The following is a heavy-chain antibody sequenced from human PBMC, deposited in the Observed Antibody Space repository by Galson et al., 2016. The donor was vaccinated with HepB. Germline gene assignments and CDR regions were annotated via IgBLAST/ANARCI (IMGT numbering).Heavy chain of an antibody. CDR3: AKGYSSLRRFFDY. D-gene: IGHD1-26*01. Sequence: SLRLSCAASGFSVSRNYIGWVRQAPGKGLEWVSLIYSAGSTYYADSVQGRFIISRDNSKNTLYLQMNSLRVEDTAVYYCAKGYSSLRRFFDYWGRGILVTGSS. CDR1: GFSVSRNY. V-gene: IGHV3-53*01. J-gene: IGHJ4*02. CDR2: IYSAGST.